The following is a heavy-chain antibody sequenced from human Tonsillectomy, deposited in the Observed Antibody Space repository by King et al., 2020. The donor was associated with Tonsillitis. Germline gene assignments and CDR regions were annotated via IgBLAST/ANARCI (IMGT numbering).Heavy chain of an antibody. CDR2: IYTSGST. Sequence: QLQESGPGLVKPSETLSLTCAVSVGSTSSYYWSCISQPAGRGLEWIGRIYTSGSTNDNHSLTIRVTMSVDTSKNKFSLKLSSVTAADTAVYYCARVAEYSGSSFDYWGQGTLVTVSS. CDR3: ARVAEYSGSSFDY. CDR1: VGSTSSYY. D-gene: IGHD1-26*01. V-gene: IGHV4-4*07. J-gene: IGHJ4*02.